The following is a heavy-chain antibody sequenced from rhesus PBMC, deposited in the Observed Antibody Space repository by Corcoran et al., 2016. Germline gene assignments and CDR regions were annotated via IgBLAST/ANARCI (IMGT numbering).Heavy chain of an antibody. J-gene: IGHJ4*01. CDR1: GGSFSSYW. Sequence: QVQLQESGPGLVKPSETLSLTCAVSGGSFSSYWWGWIRQPPGKGLEWIGSIYGSSGSTEYNPSLKSRATISRDTSKNRFSLKLSSVTAAGTAVYYCARGGGARITIFGVVIYFDYWGQGVLVTVSS. CDR3: ARGGGARITIFGVVIYFDY. V-gene: IGHV4-160*01. CDR2: IYGSSGST. D-gene: IGHD3-3*01.